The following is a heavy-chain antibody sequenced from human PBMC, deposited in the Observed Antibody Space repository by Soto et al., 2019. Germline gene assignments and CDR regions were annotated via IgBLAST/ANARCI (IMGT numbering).Heavy chain of an antibody. CDR3: ARDDEGGSDCDLGY. V-gene: IGHV3-30-3*01. Sequence: PGGSLRLSCAVSGFTLSSHAMHWVRQAPGKGLEWVVLILSDGSNKYYADSVKGRFTTSRDNSKNTMYLQMNSLSVEDTVVYYWARDDEGGSDCDLGYWGQGALVTVSS. CDR1: GFTLSSHA. D-gene: IGHD1-26*01. J-gene: IGHJ4*02. CDR2: ILSDGSNK.